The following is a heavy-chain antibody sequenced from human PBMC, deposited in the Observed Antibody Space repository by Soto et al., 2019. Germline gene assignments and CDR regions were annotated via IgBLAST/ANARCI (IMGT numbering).Heavy chain of an antibody. CDR1: GGPINSPDYY. D-gene: IGHD6-6*01. CDR3: ARVISKYRSLYEPHNWFDA. CDR2: LYFNGGT. J-gene: IGHJ5*02. Sequence: PSETLSLTCNVSGGPINSPDYYWSWIRQSPGKGLEWIGYLYFNGGTQYNPSLRTPVSMSLDTSKKHFSLKMRSVTAADTAVYYCARVISKYRSLYEPHNWFDAWGQGALVTVSS. V-gene: IGHV4-30-4*01.